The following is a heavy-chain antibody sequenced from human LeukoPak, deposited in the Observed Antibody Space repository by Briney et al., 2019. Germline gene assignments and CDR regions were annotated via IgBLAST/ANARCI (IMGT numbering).Heavy chain of an antibody. CDR2: IYYSGST. CDR1: GGSISGYY. D-gene: IGHD6-13*01. CDR3: ARGCSAGTPHNWFDP. J-gene: IGHJ5*02. V-gene: IGHV4-59*01. Sequence: SQTLSLTCTVSGGSISGYYWSWIRQPPGKGLEWIGYIYYSGSTNYNPSLKSRVTISVDTSRNQFSLKLSSVTAADTAVYYCARGCSAGTPHNWFDPWGQGTLVTVSS.